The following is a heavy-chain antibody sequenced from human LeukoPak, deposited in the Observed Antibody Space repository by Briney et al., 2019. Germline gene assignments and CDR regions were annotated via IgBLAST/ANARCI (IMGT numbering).Heavy chain of an antibody. J-gene: IGHJ4*02. V-gene: IGHV4-61*02. CDR1: GGSISSGSYY. Sequence: SETLSLTCTVSGGSISSGSYYWSWIRQPAGKGLEWIGRIYTSGSTNYNPSLKSRVTISVDTSKNQFSLKLSSVTAADTAVYYCARGLAGYSGYDSFDYWGQGTLVTVS. CDR2: IYTSGST. CDR3: ARGLAGYSGYDSFDY. D-gene: IGHD5-12*01.